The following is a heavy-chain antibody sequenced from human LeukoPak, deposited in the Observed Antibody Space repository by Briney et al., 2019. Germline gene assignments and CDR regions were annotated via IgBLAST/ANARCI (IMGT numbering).Heavy chain of an antibody. CDR2: ISGSGKTI. CDR1: GFTFSSYS. Sequence: GGSLRLSCAVSGFTFSSYSMRWVSHAQGKGLEWVAYISGSGKTIYYADSVKGRFTISRDNTKNSLYLQMNSLGAEDTAVYYCARDWDVDTAMVTVDYWGQGTLVTVSS. J-gene: IGHJ4*02. V-gene: IGHV3-48*01. D-gene: IGHD5-18*01. CDR3: ARDWDVDTAMVTVDY.